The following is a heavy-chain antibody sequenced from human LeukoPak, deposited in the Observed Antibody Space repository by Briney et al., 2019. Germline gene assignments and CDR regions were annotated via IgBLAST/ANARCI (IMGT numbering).Heavy chain of an antibody. J-gene: IGHJ5*02. CDR2: ISSSSNYI. D-gene: IGHD4/OR15-4a*01. Sequence: GGSLRLSCAASGFTFSSSTMNWVRQAPGKGLEWVSSISSSSNYIYYADSVKGRFTISRDNAKNSLYLRMNSLRAEDTAVYYCVRIPNSANFPNWFDPWGQGTLLTVSS. CDR3: VRIPNSANFPNWFDP. CDR1: GFTFSSST. V-gene: IGHV3-21*01.